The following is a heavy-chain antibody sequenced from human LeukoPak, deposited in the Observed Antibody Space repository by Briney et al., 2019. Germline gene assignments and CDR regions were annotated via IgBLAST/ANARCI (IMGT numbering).Heavy chain of an antibody. D-gene: IGHD7-27*01. Sequence: SETLSLTCTVSGGSISSSSYYWGWIRQPPGKGLEWVGYIYYSGSTYYNPSLKSRVTISVDTSKNQFSLKLSSVTAADTAVYYCARQLNWAFDYWGLGTLVTVSS. CDR3: ARQLNWAFDY. J-gene: IGHJ4*02. CDR1: GGSISSSSYY. CDR2: IYYSGST. V-gene: IGHV4-39*01.